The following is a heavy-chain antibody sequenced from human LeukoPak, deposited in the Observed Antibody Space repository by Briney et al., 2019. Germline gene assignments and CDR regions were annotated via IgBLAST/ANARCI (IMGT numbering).Heavy chain of an antibody. D-gene: IGHD6-19*01. CDR2: IYYSGST. CDR3: ARLSSGWYGYYFDY. J-gene: IGHJ4*02. CDR1: GGSISSYY. V-gene: IGHV4-59*08. Sequence: SETLSLTCTVSGGSISSYYWSWIRQPPGKGLEWLGYIYYSGSTNYNPSLKSRVTISVDTSKNQFSLKLSAVTAADTAVYYCARLSSGWYGYYFDYWGQGTLVTVSS.